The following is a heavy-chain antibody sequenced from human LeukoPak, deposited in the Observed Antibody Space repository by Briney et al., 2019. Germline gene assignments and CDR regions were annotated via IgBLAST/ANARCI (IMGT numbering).Heavy chain of an antibody. CDR1: GYTFTSHD. CDR3: AASNQLDSLDY. V-gene: IGHV1-3*01. D-gene: IGHD1-14*01. J-gene: IGHJ4*02. Sequence: GASVKVSCEASGYTFTSHDITWVRQAPGQRLEWMGWINAGNGNTKYSQNFQGRVTITRDTSASTAYMELSSLRSEDTAVYYCAASNQLDSLDYWGQGTLVTVSS. CDR2: INAGNGNT.